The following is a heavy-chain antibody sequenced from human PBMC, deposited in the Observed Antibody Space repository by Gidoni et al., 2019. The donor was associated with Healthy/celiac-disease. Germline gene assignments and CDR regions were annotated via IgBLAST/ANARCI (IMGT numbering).Heavy chain of an antibody. D-gene: IGHD4-17*01. Sequence: QVQLVEYGGGWVKPGGCVRVACAAAGFTCSDSYMSWIRPAPGKGLAWVSYISSSSSYTNYPHSVTGRFTLSSDNATNSLSLHLTRLRAEDTAAYYCASDLSPYPGDPVFCYWGQGTLVPVSS. V-gene: IGHV3-11*06. CDR3: ASDLSPYPGDPVFCY. J-gene: IGHJ4*02. CDR1: GFTCSDSY. CDR2: ISSSSSYT.